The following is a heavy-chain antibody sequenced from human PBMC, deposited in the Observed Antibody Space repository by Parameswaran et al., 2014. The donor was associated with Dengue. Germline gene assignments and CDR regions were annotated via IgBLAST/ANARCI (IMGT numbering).Heavy chain of an antibody. CDR2: IGTAGDT. D-gene: IGHD3-16*01. CDR3: ARDRWGIDY. CDR1: GFSFFRYE. Sequence: GSLRLSCAASGFSFFRYEMHWVRQATGKGLEWVSSIGTAGDTFYLGSVKGRFTISRENAKDSLYLQMNSLRAEDTAVYYCARDRWGIDYWGQGTLVTVSS. V-gene: IGHV3-13*01. J-gene: IGHJ4*02.